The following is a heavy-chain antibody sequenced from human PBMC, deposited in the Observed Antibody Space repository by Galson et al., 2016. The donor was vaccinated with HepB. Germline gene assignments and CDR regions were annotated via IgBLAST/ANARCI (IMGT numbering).Heavy chain of an antibody. CDR3: AKDHGGYSGFDY. CDR2: ITGDRANA. CDR1: GFTFGTYT. D-gene: IGHD4-23*01. J-gene: IGHJ4*02. V-gene: IGHV3-43*01. Sequence: SLRLSCAASGFTFGTYTMHWIRQAPGEGLPWVSLITGDRANAYYADSVKGRFTISRDNRKNSLYLQMNSLRTEDTALYYCAKDHGGYSGFDYWGQGTLVTVSP.